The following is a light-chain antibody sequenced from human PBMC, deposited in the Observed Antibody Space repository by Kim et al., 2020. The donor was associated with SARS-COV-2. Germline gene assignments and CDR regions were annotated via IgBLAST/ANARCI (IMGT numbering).Light chain of an antibody. Sequence: SPGERATRACRASPSVSSSYLAWYQQKPGQAPKLLIYDASSRATGIPDRFSGSGSVTDFTLTISRLEPEDFAVYYCQQYGTSPLTFGQGTRLEIK. CDR2: DAS. V-gene: IGKV3-20*01. CDR1: PSVSSSY. J-gene: IGKJ5*01. CDR3: QQYGTSPLT.